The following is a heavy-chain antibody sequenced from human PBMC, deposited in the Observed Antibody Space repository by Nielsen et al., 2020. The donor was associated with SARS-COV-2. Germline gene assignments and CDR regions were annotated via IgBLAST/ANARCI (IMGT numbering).Heavy chain of an antibody. D-gene: IGHD3-22*01. J-gene: IGHJ6*02. CDR1: GGSISTYN. V-gene: IGHV4-59*08. Sequence: SETLSLTCTVSGGSISTYNWNWIRQPPGKGLEWIGSMSYSGSPNYNPSLKSRVTISLDTSKNQFSLRLSSATAADTAVYYCAGEPRGYYYDTSGVNGEYFFGMDVWGQGTTVTVSS. CDR2: MSYSGSP. CDR3: AGEPRGYYYDTSGVNGEYFFGMDV.